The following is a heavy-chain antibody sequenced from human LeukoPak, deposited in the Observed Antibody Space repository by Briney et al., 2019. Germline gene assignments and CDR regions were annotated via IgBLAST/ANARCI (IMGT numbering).Heavy chain of an antibody. J-gene: IGHJ4*02. D-gene: IGHD3-22*01. CDR2: ISPSGDIT. Sequence: PGGSLRLSCAASGFHFSTHGMNWVRQAPGKGLEWASGISPSGDITYYADSVMGRFTISRDNRKSTVSLQMNSLRAEDTAVYYCAKDSLYIYDTSGYPNYWGQGTLVTVSS. CDR1: GFHFSTHG. CDR3: AKDSLYIYDTSGYPNY. V-gene: IGHV3-23*01.